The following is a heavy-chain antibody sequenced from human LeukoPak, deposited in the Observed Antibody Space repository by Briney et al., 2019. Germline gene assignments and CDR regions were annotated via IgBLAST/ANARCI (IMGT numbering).Heavy chain of an antibody. J-gene: IGHJ3*02. Sequence: GGSLRLSCAASGFTFSSYDMHWVRQATGKGLEWVSAIGTAGDTYYPGSVKGRFTISRENAKNSLYLQMNSLRAGDTAVYYCARAGAYCSGGSYYHAFDIWGQGTMVTVSS. CDR1: GFTFSSYD. CDR2: IGTAGDT. CDR3: ARAGAYCSGGSYYHAFDI. V-gene: IGHV3-13*01. D-gene: IGHD2-15*01.